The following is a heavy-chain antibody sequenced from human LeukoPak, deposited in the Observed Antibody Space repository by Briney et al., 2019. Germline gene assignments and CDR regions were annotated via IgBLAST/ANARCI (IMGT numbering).Heavy chain of an antibody. D-gene: IGHD6-13*01. Sequence: SETLSLTCTVSGGSMSSSSYYWVWIRQPPGKGLEWIGSFYYSGSTYYNPSLKSRVTISVDTSNNQFSLKLSSVTAADTAVYYCAREFSNWYLLGSEPNWFDPWGQGTLVTVSS. V-gene: IGHV4-39*07. CDR1: GGSMSSSSYY. CDR2: FYYSGST. CDR3: AREFSNWYLLGSEPNWFDP. J-gene: IGHJ5*02.